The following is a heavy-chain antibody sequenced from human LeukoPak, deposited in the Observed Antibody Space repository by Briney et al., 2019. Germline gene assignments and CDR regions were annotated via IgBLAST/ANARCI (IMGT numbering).Heavy chain of an antibody. CDR3: TRSYYDILTGYYLFDY. CDR2: IRSKTYGGTT. D-gene: IGHD3-9*01. Sequence: GGSLRLSCTASGFTFGDYAMSWVRQAPGKGLDWVGFIRSKTYGGTTEYAASVKGRFTISRDDSKSIAYLQMNSLKTEDTAVYYCTRSYYDILTGYYLFDYWGQGTLVTVSS. V-gene: IGHV3-49*04. J-gene: IGHJ4*02. CDR1: GFTFGDYA.